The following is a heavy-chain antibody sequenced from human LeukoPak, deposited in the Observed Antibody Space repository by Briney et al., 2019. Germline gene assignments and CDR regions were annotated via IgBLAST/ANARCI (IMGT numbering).Heavy chain of an antibody. J-gene: IGHJ4*02. V-gene: IGHV1-18*01. CDR1: GYTFTSYG. Sequence: GASVKVSCKASGYTFTSYGISWVRQAPGQGLEWMGWISAYNGNTNYAQKLQGRVTMTTDTSTSTAYMELRSLRSDDTAVYYCAREVPNSGSYYVGHKEGDYWGQGTLVTVSS. D-gene: IGHD1-26*01. CDR2: ISAYNGNT. CDR3: AREVPNSGSYYVGHKEGDY.